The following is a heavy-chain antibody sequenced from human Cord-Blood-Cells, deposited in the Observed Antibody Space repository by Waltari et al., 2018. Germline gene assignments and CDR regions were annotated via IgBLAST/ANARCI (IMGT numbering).Heavy chain of an antibody. D-gene: IGHD3-10*01. CDR3: ATAAPVGGIRWAPPAFDI. CDR2: CDPENGET. V-gene: IGHV1-24*01. Sequence: QVQLVQSGAEVKKPGASVKVSCKVSGYTLTELSMHWVRQAPGKGLEWMGGCDPENGETIYAQKFQGRVTMPEDTSADTAYMERSSLRSEDTAVYYCATAAPVGGIRWAPPAFDIWGQGTMVTVSS. J-gene: IGHJ3*02. CDR1: GYTLTELS.